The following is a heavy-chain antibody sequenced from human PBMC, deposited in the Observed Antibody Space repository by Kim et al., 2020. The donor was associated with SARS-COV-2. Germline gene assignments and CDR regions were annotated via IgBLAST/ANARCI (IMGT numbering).Heavy chain of an antibody. CDR2: IYWDDDK. D-gene: IGHD6-19*01. CDR3: VSLLRSGWRGNAFDI. V-gene: IGHV2-5*02. J-gene: IGHJ3*02. CDR1: GFSLSTSGVG. Sequence: SGPTLVKPTQTLTLTCTFSGFSLSTSGVGVGWIRQPPGKALEWLALIYWDDDKRYSPSLKSRLTITKDTSKNQVVLTMTNMDPVDTATYYCVSLLRSGWRGNAFDIWGQGTMVTVSS.